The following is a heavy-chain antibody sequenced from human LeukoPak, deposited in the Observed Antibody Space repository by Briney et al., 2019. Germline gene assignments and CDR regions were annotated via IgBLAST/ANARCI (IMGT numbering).Heavy chain of an antibody. CDR2: ISSSGTTI. D-gene: IGHD3-10*02. V-gene: IGHV3-48*03. J-gene: IGHJ2*01. CDR1: GFTFSSYE. CDR3: ARSLGSGRFYWYFDL. Sequence: GGSLRLSCAASGFTFSSYEMNWVRQAAGKGLEWVSDISSSGTTIYYADSVKGRFTISRDNAKNSLYLQMNSLRAEDTAVYYCARSLGSGRFYWYFDLWGRGTLVTVSS.